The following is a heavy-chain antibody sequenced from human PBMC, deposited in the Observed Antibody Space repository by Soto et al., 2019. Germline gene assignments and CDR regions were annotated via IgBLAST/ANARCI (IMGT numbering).Heavy chain of an antibody. V-gene: IGHV3-21*01. J-gene: IGHJ4*02. CDR1: GFTFSSYS. CDR3: ARVDTATAPSKV. D-gene: IGHD5-18*01. CDR2: ISSSSSYI. Sequence: PGGSLRLSCAASGFTFSSYSMNWVRQAPGKGLEWVSSISSSSSYIYYADSVKGRFTISRDNAKNSLYLQMNSLRAEDTAVYYCARVDTATAPSKVWGPGTLVTVAS.